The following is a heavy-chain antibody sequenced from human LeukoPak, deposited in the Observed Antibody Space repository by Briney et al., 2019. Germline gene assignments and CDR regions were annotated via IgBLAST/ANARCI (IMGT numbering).Heavy chain of an antibody. Sequence: SETLSLTCTVSGGSVSSGSYYWSWIRQPPGKGLEWIGYIYYSGSTNYNPSLKSRVTISVDTSKNQFSLKLSSVTAADTAVYYCARGDYDSSGYYWFDPWGQGTLVTVSS. CDR1: GGSVSSGSYY. J-gene: IGHJ5*02. D-gene: IGHD3-22*01. CDR3: ARGDYDSSGYYWFDP. CDR2: IYYSGST. V-gene: IGHV4-61*01.